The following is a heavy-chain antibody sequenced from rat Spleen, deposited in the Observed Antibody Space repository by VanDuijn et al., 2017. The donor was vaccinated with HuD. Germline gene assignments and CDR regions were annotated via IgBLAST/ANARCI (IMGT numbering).Heavy chain of an antibody. Sequence: EVQLVESGGGLVQPGRSLKLSCAASGFTFSDYYMAWVRQAPKKGLEWVASISYEGSSTYYGDSVKGRFTISRDNAKSTLYLQMNSLRSEDTATYYCARHDYGGWGFAYWGQGTLVTVSS. CDR1: GFTFSDYY. CDR3: ARHDYGGWGFAY. J-gene: IGHJ3*01. D-gene: IGHD1-11*01. V-gene: IGHV5-22*01. CDR2: ISYEGSST.